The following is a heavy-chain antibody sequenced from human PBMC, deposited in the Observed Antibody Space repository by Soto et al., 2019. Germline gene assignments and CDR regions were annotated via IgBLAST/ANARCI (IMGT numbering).Heavy chain of an antibody. CDR2: ISAYNGNT. V-gene: IGHV1-18*04. Sequence: QVQLVQSGAEVKKPGASVKVSCKASGYTFTSYGISWVRQAPGQGLEWMGWISAYNGNTNYAQKLQGRVTMTTDTSTSTAYMELRSLRSDDTAVYYCARAYPGIAALDYYYYGMDVWGQGTTVTVSS. CDR3: ARAYPGIAALDYYYYGMDV. D-gene: IGHD6-13*01. CDR1: GYTFTSYG. J-gene: IGHJ6*02.